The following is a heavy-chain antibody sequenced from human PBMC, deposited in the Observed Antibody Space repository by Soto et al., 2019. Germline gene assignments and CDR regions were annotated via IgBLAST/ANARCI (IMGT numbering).Heavy chain of an antibody. CDR3: ARLRAAAGIYYYYGMDV. CDR1: GDRVSSTSAA. CDR2: TYYRSKWYN. J-gene: IGHJ6*02. Sequence: SQTLSLTCAISGDRVSSTSAAWNWIRPSPSRGLEWLGRTYYRSKWYNDYAVSVKSRITINPDTSKNQFSLQLNSVTPEDTAVYYCARLRAAAGIYYYYGMDVWGQGTTVT. V-gene: IGHV6-1*01. D-gene: IGHD6-13*01.